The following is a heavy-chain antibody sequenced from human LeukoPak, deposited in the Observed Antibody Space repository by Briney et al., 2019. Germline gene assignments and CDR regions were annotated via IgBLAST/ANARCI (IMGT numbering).Heavy chain of an antibody. D-gene: IGHD5-12*01. CDR1: GFTFSSYA. CDR3: AKDRSGYSGYGYFDY. V-gene: IGHV3-23*01. CDR2: ISGSGGST. Sequence: PGGSLRLSCVASGFTFSSYAMSWVRQAPGKGLEWVSAISGSGGSTYYADSVKGRFTISRDNSKNTLYLQMNSLRAEDTAVYYCAKDRSGYSGYGYFDYWGQGTLVTVSS. J-gene: IGHJ4*02.